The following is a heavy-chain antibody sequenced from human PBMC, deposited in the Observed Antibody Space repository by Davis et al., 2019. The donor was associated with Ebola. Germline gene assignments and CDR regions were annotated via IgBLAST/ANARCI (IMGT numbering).Heavy chain of an antibody. J-gene: IGHJ6*04. D-gene: IGHD3-3*01. CDR2: IKQDGSEK. V-gene: IGHV3-7*03. CDR1: GFTVNNRD. CDR3: AKSGLSFGVVKYNYGMDV. Sequence: GESLKISCAASGFTVNNRDMTWVRQAPGKGLEWVANIKQDGSEKYYVDSVKGRFTISRDNAKNSLYLQMNSLRAEDTAVYYCAKSGLSFGVVKYNYGMDVWGKGTTVTVSS.